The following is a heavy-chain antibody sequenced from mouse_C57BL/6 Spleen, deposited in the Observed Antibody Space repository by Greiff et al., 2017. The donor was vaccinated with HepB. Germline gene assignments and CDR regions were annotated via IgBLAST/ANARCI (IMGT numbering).Heavy chain of an antibody. CDR2: ISDGGSYT. J-gene: IGHJ4*01. CDR1: GFTFSSYA. V-gene: IGHV5-4*01. Sequence: EVQRVESGGGLVKPGGSLKLSCAASGFTFSSYAMSWVRQTPEKRLEWVATISDGGSYTYYPDNVKVRFTISRDNAKNNLDLQMSHLTSEDTAMYYCARDGTYYAMDYWGQGTSVTVSS. D-gene: IGHD4-1*01. CDR3: ARDGTYYAMDY.